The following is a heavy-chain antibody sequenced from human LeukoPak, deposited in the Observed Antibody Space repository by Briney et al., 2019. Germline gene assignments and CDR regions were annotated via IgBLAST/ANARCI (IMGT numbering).Heavy chain of an antibody. CDR1: GFTFSDYY. Sequence: TTGGSLRLSCAASGFTFSDYYMSWIRQAPGKGLEWVSYISSSGSTIYYADSVKGRFTISRDNAKNSLYLQMNSLRAEDTAVYYCASGDTKYSGSTGVDYWGQGTLVTVSS. V-gene: IGHV3-11*04. CDR3: ASGDTKYSGSTGVDY. D-gene: IGHD1-26*01. CDR2: ISSSGSTI. J-gene: IGHJ4*02.